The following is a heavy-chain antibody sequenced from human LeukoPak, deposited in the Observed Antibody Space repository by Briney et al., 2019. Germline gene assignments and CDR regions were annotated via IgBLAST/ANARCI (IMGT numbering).Heavy chain of an antibody. CDR3: ARSQVGMVAYFDY. V-gene: IGHV3-66*02. CDR2: IYSGGST. J-gene: IGHJ4*02. Sequence: GGSLGLSCAASGFTVSSNYMSWVRQAPGKGLEWVSVIYSGGSTYYADSVKGRFTISRDNSKNTLYLQMNSLRAEDTAVYYCARSQVGMVAYFDYWGQGPLVTVSS. CDR1: GFTVSSNY. D-gene: IGHD2-15*01.